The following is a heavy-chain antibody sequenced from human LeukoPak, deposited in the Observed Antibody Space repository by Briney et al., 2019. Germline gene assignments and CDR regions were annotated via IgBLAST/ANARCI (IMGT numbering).Heavy chain of an antibody. CDR3: AAQAGVVIKPPPFHDY. D-gene: IGHD3-3*01. CDR2: INHSGST. V-gene: IGHV4-34*01. Sequence: PSETLSLTCAVYGGSFSGYYWSWIRQPPGKGLEWIGEINHSGSTNYNPSLKSRVTISVDTSKNQFSLKLSSVTAADTAVYYCAAQAGVVIKPPPFHDYWGQGTLVTVSS. J-gene: IGHJ4*02. CDR1: GGSFSGYY.